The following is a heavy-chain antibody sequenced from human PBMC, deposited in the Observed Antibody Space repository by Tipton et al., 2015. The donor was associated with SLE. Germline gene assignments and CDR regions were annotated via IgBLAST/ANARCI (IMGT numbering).Heavy chain of an antibody. V-gene: IGHV3-9*01. Sequence: SLRLSCAASGFTFDDYTMHWVRQAPGKGLEWVSGISWNSGSIGYADSVKGRFTISRENAKNSLYLQMNSLRAGDTAVYYCARQSGGAFDYWGQGTLVTVSS. D-gene: IGHD2-15*01. CDR2: ISWNSGSI. CDR3: ARQSGGAFDY. J-gene: IGHJ4*02. CDR1: GFTFDDYT.